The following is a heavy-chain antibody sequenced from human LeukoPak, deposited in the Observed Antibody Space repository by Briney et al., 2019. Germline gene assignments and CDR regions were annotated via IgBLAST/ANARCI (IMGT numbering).Heavy chain of an antibody. D-gene: IGHD3-22*01. V-gene: IGHV4-59*01. CDR2: IYYSGST. CDR1: GGSISSYY. Sequence: SETLSLTCTVSGGSISSYYWSWIRQPPGKGLEWIGYIYYSGSTNYNPSLKSRVTISVDTSKNQFSLKLSSVTAADTAVYYCASWGSSGYNFDYWGQGTLVTVSS. CDR3: ASWGSSGYNFDY. J-gene: IGHJ4*02.